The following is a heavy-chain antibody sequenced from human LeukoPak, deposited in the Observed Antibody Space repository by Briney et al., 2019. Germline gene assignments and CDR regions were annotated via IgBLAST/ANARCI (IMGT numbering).Heavy chain of an antibody. J-gene: IGHJ3*02. Sequence: PGRSLRLSCAASGFTFSSYAMSWVRQAPGKGLEWVSAISGSGGSTYYADSVKGRFTISRDNSKNTLYLQMNSLRAEDTAVYYCATDCGGDCGGAFDIWGQGTMVTVSS. D-gene: IGHD2-21*01. CDR3: ATDCGGDCGGAFDI. V-gene: IGHV3-23*01. CDR2: ISGSGGST. CDR1: GFTFSSYA.